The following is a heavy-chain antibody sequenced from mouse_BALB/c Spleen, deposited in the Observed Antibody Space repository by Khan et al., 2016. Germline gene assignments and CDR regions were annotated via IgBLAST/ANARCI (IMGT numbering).Heavy chain of an antibody. Sequence: VQLKESGPGLVKPSQSLSLTCTVTGYSITSDYAWNWIRQFPGNKLEWMGYIAYSGSTNYNPSLKSRISITRDASKNQFFLQLSSVTTEDRATYYCARWDYGNYAMDVWGQGTSVPVSS. V-gene: IGHV3-2*02. J-gene: IGHJ4*01. CDR1: GYSITSDYA. CDR3: ARWDYGNYAMDV. D-gene: IGHD2-1*01. CDR2: IAYSGST.